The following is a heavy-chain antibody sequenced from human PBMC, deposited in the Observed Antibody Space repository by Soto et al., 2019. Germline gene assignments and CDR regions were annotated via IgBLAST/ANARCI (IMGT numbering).Heavy chain of an antibody. CDR2: IIPILGIA. D-gene: IGHD4-17*01. CDR3: AREGTTVGPYDY. Sequence: QVQLVQSGAEVKKPGSSVKVSCKASGGTFSSYTISWVRQAPGQGLEWMGRIIPILGIANYAQKCQGRVTVTADKSTSTAYMELSSLRSEDTAVYYCAREGTTVGPYDYWGQGTLVTVSS. V-gene: IGHV1-69*08. J-gene: IGHJ4*02. CDR1: GGTFSSYT.